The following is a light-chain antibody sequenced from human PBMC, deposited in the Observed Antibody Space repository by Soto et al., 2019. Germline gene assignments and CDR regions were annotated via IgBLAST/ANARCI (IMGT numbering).Light chain of an antibody. CDR1: QSVSSN. CDR3: QQRYSWLRA. Sequence: EIVVTQSPATLSFSPGERATVSCRASQSVSSNLAWYQHKPGQVPRLLIYGESNRATGIPARFSGSGSGTDFTLTISSLEPEDFAVYYCQQRYSWLRAFGQGTKVDIK. V-gene: IGKV3-11*01. J-gene: IGKJ1*01. CDR2: GES.